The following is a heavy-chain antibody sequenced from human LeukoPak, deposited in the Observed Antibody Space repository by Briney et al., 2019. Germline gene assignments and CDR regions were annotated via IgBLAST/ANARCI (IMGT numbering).Heavy chain of an antibody. J-gene: IGHJ4*02. CDR1: GGSISSHY. D-gene: IGHD3-16*02. CDR3: AREIILLGELSSFFDY. CDR2: IYYSGST. V-gene: IGHV4-59*11. Sequence: SETLSLTCTVSGGSISSHYWSWIRQPPGKGLEWIGYIYYSGSTNYNPSLKSRVTISVDTSKNQFSLKLSSVTAADTAVYYCAREIILLGELSSFFDYWGQGTLVTVSS.